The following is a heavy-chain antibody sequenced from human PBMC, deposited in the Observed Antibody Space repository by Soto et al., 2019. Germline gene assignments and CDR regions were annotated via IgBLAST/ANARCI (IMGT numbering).Heavy chain of an antibody. J-gene: IGHJ3*01. Sequence: EVQLLESGGDLVQPGGSLRLSCAGSGFPFSSYAVSWVRQAPGKGLEWVSSISGSGAITSYVDSVKGRFTISRDNSKNTLFLQMNSLRADDTALYYCAKSISAAALDAFDFWGQGTMVTASS. CDR1: GFPFSSYA. D-gene: IGHD6-25*01. CDR2: ISGSGAIT. V-gene: IGHV3-23*01. CDR3: AKSISAAALDAFDF.